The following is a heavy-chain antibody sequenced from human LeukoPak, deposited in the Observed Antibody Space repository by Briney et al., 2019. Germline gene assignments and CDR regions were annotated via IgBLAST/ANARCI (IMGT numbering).Heavy chain of an antibody. D-gene: IGHD3-10*01. J-gene: IGHJ4*02. CDR1: GFTFSIYT. Sequence: GGSLRLSCAASGFTFSIYTMNWVRQAPGKGLEWVSYIGTGSSTIYYADSVKGRFTISRDNAKNTMYLQMNSMRDEDTAVYYCARDYLGGIDYWGQGTLVTVSS. CDR2: IGTGSSTI. CDR3: ARDYLGGIDY. V-gene: IGHV3-48*02.